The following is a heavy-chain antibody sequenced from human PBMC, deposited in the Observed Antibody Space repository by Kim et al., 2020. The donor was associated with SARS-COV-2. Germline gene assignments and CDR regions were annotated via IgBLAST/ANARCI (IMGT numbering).Heavy chain of an antibody. J-gene: IGHJ2*01. V-gene: IGHV4-34*01. Sequence: SETLSLTCAVYGGSFSGYYWSWIRQPPGKGLEWIGEINHSGSTNYNSSLKSRVTISVDTSKNQFSLKLSSVTAADTAVYYCARNTFNCSSTSCLSPNLFWYFDLWGRGTLVTVSS. CDR2: INHSGST. CDR1: GGSFSGYY. CDR3: ARNTFNCSSTSCLSPNLFWYFDL. D-gene: IGHD2-2*01.